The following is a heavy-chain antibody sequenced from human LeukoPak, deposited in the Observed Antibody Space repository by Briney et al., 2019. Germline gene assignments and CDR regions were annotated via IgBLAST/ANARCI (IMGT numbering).Heavy chain of an antibody. CDR2: IRYDGSNK. D-gene: IGHD6-19*01. Sequence: GESLKISCAASGFTFSSYGMHWVRQAPGKGLEWVAFIRYDGSNKYYADSVKGRFTISRDNSKNTLYLQMNSLRAEDTAVYYCAKGGSFSRLVKRYYFDYWGQGTLVTVSS. V-gene: IGHV3-30*02. J-gene: IGHJ4*02. CDR3: AKGGSFSRLVKRYYFDY. CDR1: GFTFSSYG.